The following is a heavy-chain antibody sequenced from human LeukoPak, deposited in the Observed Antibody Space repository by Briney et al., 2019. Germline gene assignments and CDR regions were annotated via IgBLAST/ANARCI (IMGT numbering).Heavy chain of an antibody. CDR3: ARNLYSGTSLAYYYNYYTDV. Sequence: ASVKVSCKASGYTFTGYFIHWVRQAPGQGLEWMGWINPNSGGTNYAQKFQGRVTMTRDTSISTAYMELSRLRSDDTAVYYCARNLYSGTSLAYYYNYYTDVWGEGTTVTVSS. D-gene: IGHD2-21*01. J-gene: IGHJ6*03. CDR1: GYTFTGYF. V-gene: IGHV1-2*02. CDR2: INPNSGGT.